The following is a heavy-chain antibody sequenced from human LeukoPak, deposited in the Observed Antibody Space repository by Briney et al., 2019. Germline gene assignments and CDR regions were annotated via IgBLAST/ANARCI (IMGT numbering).Heavy chain of an antibody. J-gene: IGHJ4*02. Sequence: SETLSRTCTVSGGSISSSSYYWGWIRQPPGKGLEWIGSIYYSGSTYYNPSLKSRVTISVDTSKNQFSLKLSSVTAADTAVYYCARYCSSTSCRSIDYWGQGTLVTVSS. CDR1: GGSISSSSYY. CDR3: ARYCSSTSCRSIDY. D-gene: IGHD2-2*01. CDR2: IYYSGST. V-gene: IGHV4-39*01.